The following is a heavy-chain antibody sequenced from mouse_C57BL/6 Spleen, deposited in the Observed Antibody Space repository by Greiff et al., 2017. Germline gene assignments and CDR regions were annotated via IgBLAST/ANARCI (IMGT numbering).Heavy chain of an antibody. Sequence: VQLQQSGAELVRPGTSVKVSCKASGYAFTNYLIEWVKQRPGQGLEWIGVINPGSGGTNYNEKFKGKATLTADKSSSTAYMQLSSLTSEYSAVYCCASSEYYGTYAMDYWGQGTSVTVSS. D-gene: IGHD1-2*01. CDR2: INPGSGGT. J-gene: IGHJ4*01. CDR3: ASSEYYGTYAMDY. CDR1: GYAFTNYL. V-gene: IGHV1-54*01.